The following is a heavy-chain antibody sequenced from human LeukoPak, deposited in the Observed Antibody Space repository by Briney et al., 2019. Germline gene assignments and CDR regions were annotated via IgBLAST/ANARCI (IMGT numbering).Heavy chain of an antibody. J-gene: IGHJ5*02. CDR2: IYCSGST. V-gene: IGHV4-39*01. CDR3: ARHGHSGSSWLNWFDP. Sequence: GTLRLSCAASGFTFSSYSMNWVRQPPGKGLEWIGSIYCSGSTHYNPSLKSRLTIYEDTSKNQFSLKLNSVTAADTAVYYCARHGHSGSSWLNWFDPWGQGTHVTLSS. CDR1: GFTFSSYSMN. D-gene: IGHD6-13*01.